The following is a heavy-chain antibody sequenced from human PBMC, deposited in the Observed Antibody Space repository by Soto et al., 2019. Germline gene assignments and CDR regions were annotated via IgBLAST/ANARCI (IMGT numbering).Heavy chain of an antibody. V-gene: IGHV4-59*01. D-gene: IGHD1-26*01. CDR1: NVSIKSSY. CDR3: ARDFAGRGPFDP. Sequence: SETLSLTCSVSNVSIKSSYWNWIRQSPGKGLEWIGFVDYTGTTKYNPSLKGRVTISVDTSNNEFSLKLTPVTTEDTAFYFCARDFAGRGPFDPWGQGTLVTVSS. CDR2: VDYTGTT. J-gene: IGHJ5*02.